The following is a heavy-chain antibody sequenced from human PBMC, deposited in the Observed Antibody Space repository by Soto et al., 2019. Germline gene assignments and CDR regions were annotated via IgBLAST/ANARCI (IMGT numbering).Heavy chain of an antibody. J-gene: IGHJ3*02. CDR2: ISSSSYI. CDR1: GFTFSSYS. Sequence: GGSLRLSCAASGFTFSSYSMNWVRQAPGKGLEWVSSISSSSYIYYADSVKGRFTISRDNAKNSLYLQMSSLRAEDTAVYYCARDYGAAAGTSAFDIWGQGTMVTVSS. V-gene: IGHV3-21*01. D-gene: IGHD6-13*01. CDR3: ARDYGAAAGTSAFDI.